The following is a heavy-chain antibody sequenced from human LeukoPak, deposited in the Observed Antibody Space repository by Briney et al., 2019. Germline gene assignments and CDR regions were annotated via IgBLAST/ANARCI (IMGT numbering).Heavy chain of an antibody. Sequence: GGSLRLSCAASGFPFSDYVMHWVRQAPGKGLEWVSVIRYDGNNKYYADSVKGRFTISRDNSKNTLYLQMNSLESEDTAVYYCARTRDDAFDIWGQGTMVTVSS. CDR2: IRYDGNNK. V-gene: IGHV3-30*19. CDR1: GFPFSDYV. CDR3: ARTRDDAFDI. J-gene: IGHJ3*02.